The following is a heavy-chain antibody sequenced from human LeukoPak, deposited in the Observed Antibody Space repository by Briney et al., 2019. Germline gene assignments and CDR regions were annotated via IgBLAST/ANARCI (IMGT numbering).Heavy chain of an antibody. D-gene: IGHD6-13*01. V-gene: IGHV4-39*01. J-gene: IGHJ4*02. CDR1: GGSISSGGYY. CDR3: ARHGEGPYSSSWYMEYFDY. Sequence: SETLSLTCTVSGGSISSGGYYWGCIRQPPGKGLEWVGSIYYSGSTHYNPSLESRVTMSVDMSKNQFSLKLSSVTAADTAVYYCARHGEGPYSSSWYMEYFDYWGQGTLVTVSS. CDR2: IYYSGST.